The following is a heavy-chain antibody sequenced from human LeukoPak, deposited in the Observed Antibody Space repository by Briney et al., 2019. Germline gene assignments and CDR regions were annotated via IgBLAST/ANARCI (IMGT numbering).Heavy chain of an antibody. CDR1: GXTFSSYW. Sequence: GSLRLSCSASGXTFSSYWMNWVRQAPGKGLEWVANIKQDGSEKYYVDSVKGRFTISRDNAKNSLYLQMNSLRAEDTAVYYCASDREYYYGSGSFDYWGQGTLVTVSS. V-gene: IGHV3-7*04. CDR3: ASDREYYYGSGSFDY. CDR2: IKQDGSEK. J-gene: IGHJ4*02. D-gene: IGHD3-10*01.